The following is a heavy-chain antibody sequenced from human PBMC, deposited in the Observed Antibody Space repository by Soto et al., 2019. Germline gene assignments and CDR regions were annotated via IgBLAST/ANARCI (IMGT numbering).Heavy chain of an antibody. D-gene: IGHD1-26*01. CDR1: GGSFSGYY. CDR2: IYYSGST. CDR3: ARRPWSESYYYSTDLFDY. Sequence: SETLSLTCAVYGGSFSGYYWGWIRQPPGKGLEWIGSIYYSGSTYYNPSLKSRVTISVDTSKNQFSLKLSSVTAADTAVYYCARRPWSESYYYSTDLFDYWGQGTLVTVSS. V-gene: IGHV4-39*01. J-gene: IGHJ4*02.